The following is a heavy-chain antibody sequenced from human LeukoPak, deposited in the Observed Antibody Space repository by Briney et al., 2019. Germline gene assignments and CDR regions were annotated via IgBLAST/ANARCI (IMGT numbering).Heavy chain of an antibody. CDR1: GYTFTGYD. CDR3: ARTAPSGYSSGWFTSYYYYGMDV. Sequence: ASVKVSCKASGYTFTGYDMHWVRQAPGQGLEWMGWINPNSGGTNYAQKFQGRVTMTRDTSISTAYMELSRLRSDDTAVYYCARTAPSGYSSGWFTSYYYYGMDVWGQGTTVTVSS. J-gene: IGHJ6*02. D-gene: IGHD6-19*01. CDR2: INPNSGGT. V-gene: IGHV1-2*02.